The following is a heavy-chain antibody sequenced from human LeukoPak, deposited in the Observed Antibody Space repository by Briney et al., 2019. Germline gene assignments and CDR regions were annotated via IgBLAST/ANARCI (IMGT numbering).Heavy chain of an antibody. J-gene: IGHJ1*01. CDR1: GFTFSRYW. CDR3: AGSLGSRGYFQH. Sequence: PGGSLRLSCAASGFTFSRYWMHWVRQAPGKGLVWVANIKQDGSEKYYVDSVKGRFTISRDNAKNSLYLQMNSLRAEDTAVYYCAGSLGSRGYFQHWGQGTLVTVSS. V-gene: IGHV3-7*01. CDR2: IKQDGSEK. D-gene: IGHD2-2*01.